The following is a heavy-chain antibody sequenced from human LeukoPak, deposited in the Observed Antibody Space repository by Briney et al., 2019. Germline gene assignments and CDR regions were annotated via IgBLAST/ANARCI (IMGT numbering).Heavy chain of an antibody. CDR3: ARDLYGSGGDAFDI. V-gene: IGHV3-48*02. CDR1: GFTFSSYI. D-gene: IGHD3-10*01. J-gene: IGHJ3*02. Sequence: GGSLRLSCTASGFTFSSYIFNWVRQAPGKGLEWVSYISSGSSSIYYADSVKGRFTVSRDNAKNSLYLQMNSLRDEDPAVYYCARDLYGSGGDAFDIWGQGTMVTVSS. CDR2: ISSGSSSI.